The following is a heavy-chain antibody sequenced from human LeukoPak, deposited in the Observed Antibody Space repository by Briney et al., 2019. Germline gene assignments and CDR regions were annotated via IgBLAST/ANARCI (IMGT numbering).Heavy chain of an antibody. J-gene: IGHJ4*02. V-gene: IGHV1-2*02. CDR2: INPNSGGT. CDR3: ARVDYGGHSDFDYFDY. CDR1: GYTFTGYY. D-gene: IGHD4-23*01. Sequence: ASVKVSCKASGYTFTGYYMHWVRQAPGQGLEWMGWINPNSGGTNYAQKFQGRVTMTRDTSISTAYMELSRLRSDDTAVYYCARVDYGGHSDFDYFDYWGQGTLVTVSS.